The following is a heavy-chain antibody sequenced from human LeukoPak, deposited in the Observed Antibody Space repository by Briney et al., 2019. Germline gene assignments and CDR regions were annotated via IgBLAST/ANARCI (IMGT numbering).Heavy chain of an antibody. CDR3: ASDSGHAFYF. Sequence: GGSLKLSCAASGFTFSTAWMHWARQAPGKGLVWVSRIYSDGSDKTYADSVRGRFTISRDNAKNTVYLQMNSLRAEDTAVYYCASDSGHAFYFWGQGTMVTVSS. D-gene: IGHD3-10*01. CDR2: IYSDGSDK. V-gene: IGHV3-74*01. CDR1: GFTFSTAW. J-gene: IGHJ3*01.